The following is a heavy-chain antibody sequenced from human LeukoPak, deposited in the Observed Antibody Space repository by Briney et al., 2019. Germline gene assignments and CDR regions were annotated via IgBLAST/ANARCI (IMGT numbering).Heavy chain of an antibody. V-gene: IGHV4-34*01. Sequence: SETLSLTCAVYGGSFSGYYWSWIRQPPGKGLEWIGEINHSGSTNYNPSLKSRVTISVDTSKNQFSLKLSSVTAADTAVYYCARQPGYYDSSRFDYWGQGTLVTVSS. CDR2: INHSGST. D-gene: IGHD3-22*01. CDR1: GGSFSGYY. CDR3: ARQPGYYDSSRFDY. J-gene: IGHJ4*02.